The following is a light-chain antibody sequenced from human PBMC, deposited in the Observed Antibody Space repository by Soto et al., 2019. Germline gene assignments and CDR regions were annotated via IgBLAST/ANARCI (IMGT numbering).Light chain of an antibody. J-gene: IGKJ2*01. CDR1: QSVSSSY. V-gene: IGKV3-20*01. CDR2: CAS. Sequence: EIVLTQSPGTLSLSPGERATLSCRASQSVSSSYLAWYQQKPGQAPRLLIYCASSSATGIPDRFSGSGSGKDFTLTISRLEPEDFAVYYCQQYGSSPPYTFGQGTKLEIK. CDR3: QQYGSSPPYT.